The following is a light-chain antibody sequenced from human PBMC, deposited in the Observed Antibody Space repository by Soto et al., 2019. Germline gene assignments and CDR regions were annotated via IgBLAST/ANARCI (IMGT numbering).Light chain of an antibody. CDR2: KTS. CDR3: SEAALLPHA. V-gene: IGKV2-24*01. J-gene: IGKJ1*01. CDR1: QSLAFRDGNIY. Sequence: DIVLTQTPLSLVVTLGQPASISCKSSQSLAFRDGNIYLNWLQQRPGQPPRRLIYKTSNRFSGVPDRVSGSGAGTEFTLKISKVEAEDVGVYCFSEAALLPHAFGQGTKVEIK.